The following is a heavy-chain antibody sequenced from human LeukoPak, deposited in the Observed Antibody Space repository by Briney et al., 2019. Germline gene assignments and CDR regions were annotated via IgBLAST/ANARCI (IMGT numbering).Heavy chain of an antibody. CDR3: AGDKTTGGWYEFDY. D-gene: IGHD6-19*01. V-gene: IGHV3-53*01. Sequence: QTGGSLRLSCAASGFTFDDYGMSWVRQGPGKGLECVSVISNDGDTYYADSVKGRFTISIDTSKNTPSLQMNSLRAEDTAVYYCAGDKTTGGWYEFDYWGQGTLVTVSS. CDR2: ISNDGDT. CDR1: GFTFDDYG. J-gene: IGHJ4*02.